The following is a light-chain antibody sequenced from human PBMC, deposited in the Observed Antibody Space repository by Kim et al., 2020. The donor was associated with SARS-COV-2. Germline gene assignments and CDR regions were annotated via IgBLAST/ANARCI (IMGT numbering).Light chain of an antibody. J-gene: IGLJ1*01. CDR1: NIGSKK. V-gene: IGLV3-9*01. CDR3: QVWDSSTFYV. CDR2: RDS. Sequence: SYELTQPLSVSVALGQTARITCGGNNIGSKKVHWYQQKPGQAPVLVIYRDSNRPSGIPERFSGSNSGNTATLTISRAQAGDEADYYCQVWDSSTFYVFGTGTKVTVL.